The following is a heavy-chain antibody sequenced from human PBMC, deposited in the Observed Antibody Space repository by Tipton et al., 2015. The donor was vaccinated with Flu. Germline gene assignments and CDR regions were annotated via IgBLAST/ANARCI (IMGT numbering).Heavy chain of an antibody. CDR1: GGSISSSSYH. D-gene: IGHD3-10*01. V-gene: IGHV4-39*07. Sequence: TLSLTCTVSGGSISSSSYHWGWIRQPPGMGLEWIGSVHYSGSTYQNPSLESRVTISVDTSKNQFSLKLSSVTAADTAVYYCARDDGDYGLGSYHYYYGMDVWDQGP. CDR3: ARDDGDYGLGSYHYYYGMDV. CDR2: VHYSGST. J-gene: IGHJ6*02.